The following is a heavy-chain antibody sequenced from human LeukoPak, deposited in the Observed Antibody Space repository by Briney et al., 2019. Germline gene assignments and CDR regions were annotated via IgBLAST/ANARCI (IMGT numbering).Heavy chain of an antibody. V-gene: IGHV4-39*01. Sequence: SETLSLTCAVSDGPISSNNYFWGWIRQPPGKGLEWIGSMYSSGSTYYNPSLKGRVTISVDTSMNQFSLKLSSVTAADTAVYYCALTAARNDRAFDYWGQGTLVTVSS. CDR2: MYSSGST. J-gene: IGHJ4*02. CDR3: ALTAARNDRAFDY. CDR1: DGPISSNNYF. D-gene: IGHD1-1*01.